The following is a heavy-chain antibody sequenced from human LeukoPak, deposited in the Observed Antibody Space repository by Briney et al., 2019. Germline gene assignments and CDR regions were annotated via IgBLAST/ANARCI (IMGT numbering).Heavy chain of an antibody. Sequence: GGSLRLSCAASGFTFSSYSVNWVRQAPGKGLEWVSYISSSSNTIYYADSVKGRFTISRDNAKNSLYLQMNSLRAEDTAMYYCAREMATIRSDYWGQGTLVTVSS. CDR3: AREMATIRSDY. D-gene: IGHD5-24*01. J-gene: IGHJ4*02. CDR2: ISSSSNTI. V-gene: IGHV3-48*01. CDR1: GFTFSSYS.